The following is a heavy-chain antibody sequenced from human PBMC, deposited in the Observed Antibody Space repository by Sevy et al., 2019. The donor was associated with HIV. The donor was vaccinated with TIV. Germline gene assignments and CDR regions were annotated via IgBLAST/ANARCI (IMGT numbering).Heavy chain of an antibody. CDR1: GDSISNYY. D-gene: IGHD2-2*01. Sequence: SETLSLTCTLSGDSISNYYWSWIRQPSGKGLEWIGYFYYSRSTNYNPSLKSRVTISVDTSKNQISLKLRSVTAADTAVYYCARTSAYYYYAVDVWGQGTTVTVSS. CDR3: ARTSAYYYYAVDV. J-gene: IGHJ6*02. CDR2: FYYSRST. V-gene: IGHV4-59*01.